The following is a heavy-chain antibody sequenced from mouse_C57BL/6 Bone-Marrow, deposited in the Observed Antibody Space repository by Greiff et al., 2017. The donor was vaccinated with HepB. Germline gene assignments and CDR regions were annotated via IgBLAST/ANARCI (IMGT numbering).Heavy chain of an antibody. CDR2: IRNKANGYTT. D-gene: IGHD4-1*01. CDR3: ARYGTGTWYFDV. CDR1: GFTFTDYY. V-gene: IGHV7-3*01. J-gene: IGHJ1*03. Sequence: EVMLVESGGGLVQPGGSLSLSCAASGFTFTDYYMSWVRQPPGKALEWLGFIRNKANGYTTEYSASVKGRFTISRDNSQSILYLQMNALRAEDSATYYCARYGTGTWYFDVWGTGTTVTVSS.